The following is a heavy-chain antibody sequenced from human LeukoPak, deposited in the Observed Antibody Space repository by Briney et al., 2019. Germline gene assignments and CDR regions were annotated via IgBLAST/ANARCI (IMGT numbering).Heavy chain of an antibody. V-gene: IGHV1-2*02. J-gene: IGHJ6*02. CDR3: ARAWGTTPQQLPTEAYYYYYGMDV. CDR2: INPNSGGT. Sequence: ASVKVSCKASGYTFTCYYMHWVRQAPGQGLEWMGWINPNSGGTNYAQKFQGRVTMTRDTSISTAYMELSRLRSDDTAVYYCARAWGTTPQQLPTEAYYYYYGMDVWGQGTTVTVSS. D-gene: IGHD6-13*01. CDR1: GYTFTCYY.